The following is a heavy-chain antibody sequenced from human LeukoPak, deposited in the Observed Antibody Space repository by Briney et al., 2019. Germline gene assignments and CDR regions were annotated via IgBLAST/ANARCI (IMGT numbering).Heavy chain of an antibody. CDR1: GYTFTGYY. CDR3: AREGSGRLLRRYYYYMDV. V-gene: IGHV1-2*02. Sequence: ASVKVSCKASGYTFTGYYMHWVRQAPGQGLEGMGWINPNSGGTNYAQKFQGRVTMTRDTSISTAYMELSRLRSDDTAVYYCAREGSGRLLRRYYYYMDVWGKGTTVTVSS. CDR2: INPNSGGT. D-gene: IGHD6-25*01. J-gene: IGHJ6*03.